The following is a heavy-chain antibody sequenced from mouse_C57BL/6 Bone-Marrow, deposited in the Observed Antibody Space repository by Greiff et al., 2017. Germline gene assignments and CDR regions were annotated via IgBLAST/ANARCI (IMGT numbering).Heavy chain of an antibody. Sequence: QVQLQQPGAELVKPGASVTMSCKASGYTFTSYWITWVKQRPGQGLEWIGDIYPGSGSTNYTAKFKSKATLTVDTSSSTAYMQLSSLTSEDSAVYYCARGEYYSNLVDYWGQGTTLTVSS. D-gene: IGHD2-5*01. CDR2: IYPGSGST. CDR3: ARGEYYSNLVDY. J-gene: IGHJ2*01. V-gene: IGHV1-55*01. CDR1: GYTFTSYW.